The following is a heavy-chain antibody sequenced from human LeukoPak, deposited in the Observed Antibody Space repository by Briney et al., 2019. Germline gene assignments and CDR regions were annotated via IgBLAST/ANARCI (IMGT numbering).Heavy chain of an antibody. D-gene: IGHD6-19*01. J-gene: IGHJ6*02. CDR3: ARGEYSSGWYLPDYYYYYGMDV. V-gene: IGHV1-8*01. CDR2: MNPNSGNT. Sequence: ASVKVSCKASGYTFTSYDINWVRQATGQGLEWMGWMNPNSGNTGYAQKFQGRVTMTRNTSISTAYMELSSLRSEDTAVYYCARGEYSSGWYLPDYYYYYGMDVWGQGTTVIVSS. CDR1: GYTFTSYD.